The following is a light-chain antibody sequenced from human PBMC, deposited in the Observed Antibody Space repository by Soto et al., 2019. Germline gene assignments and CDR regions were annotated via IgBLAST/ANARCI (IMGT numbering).Light chain of an antibody. CDR2: WAS. CDR1: QSVLYSSNNKNY. V-gene: IGKV4-1*01. CDR3: QQHYTPPQT. Sequence: DIVMTQSPDSLAVSLGERATINCKSSQSVLYSSNNKNYFAWYQQNPGQPPKLLISWASTRESGVPDRFSGSGSATYSTLNISSLQAEDVAVYYCQQHYTPPQTFGQGTKVEI. J-gene: IGKJ1*01.